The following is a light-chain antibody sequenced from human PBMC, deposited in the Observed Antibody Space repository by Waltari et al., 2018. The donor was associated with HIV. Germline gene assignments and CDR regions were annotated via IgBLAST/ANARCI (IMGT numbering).Light chain of an antibody. CDR2: DVT. J-gene: IGLJ1*01. Sequence: QSALTQPRSVSGSPGQSVTISCAGSSSYVGRYDSVSWYQHLPGNAPKVIIYDVTTRPSGVPDRFSGSKSGNTAFLTISGLQAEDEADYYCCSYAASYIYVFGVGTKVTVL. CDR1: SSYVGRYDS. CDR3: CSYAASYIYV. V-gene: IGLV2-11*01.